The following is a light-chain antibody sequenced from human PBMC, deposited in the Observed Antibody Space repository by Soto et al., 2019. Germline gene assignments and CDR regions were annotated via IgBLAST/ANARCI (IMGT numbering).Light chain of an antibody. Sequence: SALTQPPSASGSPGQSVTISCTGTSSDVGGYNYVSWYQQHPGKAPKLMIYEVSKRPSGVPDRFSGSKSGNTASLTVSGLQAEDEADYYCSSYAGSNVVFGTGTKATVL. CDR1: SSDVGGYNY. V-gene: IGLV2-8*01. J-gene: IGLJ1*01. CDR2: EVS. CDR3: SSYAGSNVV.